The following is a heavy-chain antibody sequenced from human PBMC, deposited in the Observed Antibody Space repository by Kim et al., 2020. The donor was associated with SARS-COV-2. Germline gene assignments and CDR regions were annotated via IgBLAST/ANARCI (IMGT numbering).Heavy chain of an antibody. CDR2: IYYSGNT. Sequence: SETLSLTCAVYGGSISGYYWSWIRQPPGKGLEWIGEIYYSGNTNYNPSLKSRVTMSVDTSKNQFSLKLSSVTAADTAVYYCARRHRRSSSVGGWGHGGL. CDR3: ARRHRRSSSVGG. CDR1: GGSISGYY. V-gene: IGHV4-34*10. D-gene: IGHD6-6*01. J-gene: IGHJ4*03.